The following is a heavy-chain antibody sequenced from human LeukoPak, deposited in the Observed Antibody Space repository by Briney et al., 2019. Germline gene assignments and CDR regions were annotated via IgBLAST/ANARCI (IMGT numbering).Heavy chain of an antibody. D-gene: IGHD2-15*01. V-gene: IGHV1-2*02. Sequence: ASVKVSCKASGYTFTGYYMHWVRQAPGQGLEWMGWINPNSGGTNYAQKFQGRVTMTRDTSISTAHMELSRLRSDDTAVYYCARDTYCSGGSCYSPGWFDPWGQGTLVTVSS. CDR2: INPNSGGT. CDR3: ARDTYCSGGSCYSPGWFDP. CDR1: GYTFTGYY. J-gene: IGHJ5*02.